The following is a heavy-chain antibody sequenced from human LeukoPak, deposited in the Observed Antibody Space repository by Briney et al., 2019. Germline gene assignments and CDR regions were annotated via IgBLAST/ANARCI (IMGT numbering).Heavy chain of an antibody. D-gene: IGHD3-9*01. CDR1: GYTFTSYD. Sequence: GASVKVSCKASGYTFTSYDINWVRQATGQGLEWMGWMNPNSGNTGYAQKFQGRVIMTRNTSISTAYMELSSLRSEDTAVYYCARAITYYDILTGYPIGDYYMDVWGKGTTVTVSS. J-gene: IGHJ6*03. CDR2: MNPNSGNT. V-gene: IGHV1-8*01. CDR3: ARAITYYDILTGYPIGDYYMDV.